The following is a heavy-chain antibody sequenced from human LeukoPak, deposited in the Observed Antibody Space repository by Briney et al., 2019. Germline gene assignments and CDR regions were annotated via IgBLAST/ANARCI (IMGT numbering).Heavy chain of an antibody. CDR3: AKVRYCSGVNCYPDDN. J-gene: IGHJ4*02. Sequence: GGSLRLSCAASGFTFSDYSMHWVRQAPGKGRNWVAFIRYDGNKKYYADSVKGRFTIPRDNSKNILYLEMNSLSTEDTAVYYCAKVRYCSGVNCYPDDNWGQGTLVTVSS. CDR1: GFTFSDYS. V-gene: IGHV3-30*02. D-gene: IGHD2-15*01. CDR2: IRYDGNKK.